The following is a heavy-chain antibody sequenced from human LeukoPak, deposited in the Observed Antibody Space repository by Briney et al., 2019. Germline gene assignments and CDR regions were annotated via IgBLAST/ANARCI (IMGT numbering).Heavy chain of an antibody. D-gene: IGHD6-6*01. Sequence: PSETLSLTCTVSGGSISSYYWSWIRQPAGKGLEWIGRIYTSGSTNYNPSLKSRVTISVDTSKNQFSLKLSSVTAADTAVYYCARGVGYSSSSRYYYYYMDVWGKGTTVTVSS. CDR3: ARGVGYSSSSRYYYYYMDV. CDR2: IYTSGST. CDR1: GGSISSYY. J-gene: IGHJ6*03. V-gene: IGHV4-4*07.